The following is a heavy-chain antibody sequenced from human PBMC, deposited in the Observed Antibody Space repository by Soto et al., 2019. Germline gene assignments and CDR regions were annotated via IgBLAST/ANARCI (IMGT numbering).Heavy chain of an antibody. CDR1: GXTFSSYA. D-gene: IGHD3-10*01. V-gene: IGHV1-69*13. Sequence: ASVKVSCKASGXTFSSYAISWVRRAPGQGLEWMGGIIPIFGTANYAQKFQGRVTITADESTSTAYMELSSLRSEDTAVYYCARALYGSGSRKSYYFDYWGQGTLVTVSS. CDR2: IIPIFGTA. CDR3: ARALYGSGSRKSYYFDY. J-gene: IGHJ4*02.